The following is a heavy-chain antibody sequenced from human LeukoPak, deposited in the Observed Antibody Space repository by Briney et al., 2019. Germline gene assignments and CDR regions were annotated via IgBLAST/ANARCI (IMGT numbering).Heavy chain of an antibody. V-gene: IGHV3-48*04. J-gene: IGHJ4*02. CDR3: ARGGQWLSIDY. CDR2: ISVSSSTI. D-gene: IGHD6-19*01. Sequence: PGGSLRLSCAASGFTFSSYSMNWVRQAPGKGLEWVSHISVSSSTIYYADSVKGRFTISRDNAKNSLYLQMNNLRAEDTAVYYCARGGQWLSIDYWGQGTLVTVSS. CDR1: GFTFSSYS.